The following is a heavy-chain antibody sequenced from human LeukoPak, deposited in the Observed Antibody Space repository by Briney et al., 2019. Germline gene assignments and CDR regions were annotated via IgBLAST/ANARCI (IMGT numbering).Heavy chain of an antibody. CDR3: AKDRIVVVIDDAFDI. CDR2: ISGSGGST. J-gene: IGHJ3*02. D-gene: IGHD3-22*01. Sequence: PGGSLRLSCAVSGFTFSSYDMSWVRQAPGKGLEWVSDISGSGGSTYYADSVKGRIIIVRENAKNTLYLQMNSLRAEDTAVYYCAKDRIVVVIDDAFDIWGQGTMVTVSS. V-gene: IGHV3-23*01. CDR1: GFTFSSYD.